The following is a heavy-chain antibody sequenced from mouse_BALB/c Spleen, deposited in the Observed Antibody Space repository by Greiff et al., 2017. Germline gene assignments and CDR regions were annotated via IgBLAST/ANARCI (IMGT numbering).Heavy chain of an antibody. CDR3: NAPYDYVPYYFDY. J-gene: IGHJ2*01. D-gene: IGHD2-4*01. CDR2: IDPENGDT. CDR1: GFNIKDYY. V-gene: IGHV14-4*02. Sequence: EVKLQESGAELVRSGASVKLSCTASGFNIKDYYMHWVKQRPEQGLEWIGWIDPENGDTEYAPKFQGKATMTADTSSNTAYLQLSSLTSEDTAVYYCNAPYDYVPYYFDYWGEGTTLTVSS.